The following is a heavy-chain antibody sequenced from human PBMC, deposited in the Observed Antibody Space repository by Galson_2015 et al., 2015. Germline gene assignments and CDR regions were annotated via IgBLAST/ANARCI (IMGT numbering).Heavy chain of an antibody. Sequence: SVKVSCKASGGTFSIFAISWVRQAPGQRLEWMGGLHPIYGTPNCAQKFQGRVTITADESTSTAYMELSSLTSEDTAVFYCATSNADVYCSGGSCYLDSWGQGTLVTASS. V-gene: IGHV1-69*13. D-gene: IGHD2-15*01. CDR1: GGTFSIFA. CDR2: LHPIYGTP. J-gene: IGHJ4*02. CDR3: ATSNADVYCSGGSCYLDS.